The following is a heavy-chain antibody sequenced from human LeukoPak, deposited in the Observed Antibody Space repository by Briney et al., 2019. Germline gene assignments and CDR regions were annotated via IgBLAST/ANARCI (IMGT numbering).Heavy chain of an antibody. CDR1: GGSISSGGYY. J-gene: IGHJ4*02. CDR3: ARGNYDFWSGTTNYYFDY. CDR2: IYYSGST. V-gene: IGHV4-31*02. D-gene: IGHD3-3*01. Sequence: SETLSLTCTVSGGSISSGGYYWSWIRQHPGKGLEWIGYIYYSGSTYYNPSLRSRVTISVDTSKNQFSLKLSSVTAADTAVYYCARGNYDFWSGTTNYYFDYWGQGTLVTVSS.